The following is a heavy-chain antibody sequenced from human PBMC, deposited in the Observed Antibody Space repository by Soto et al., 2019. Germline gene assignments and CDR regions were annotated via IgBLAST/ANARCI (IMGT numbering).Heavy chain of an antibody. V-gene: IGHV4-4*07. Sequence: QVQLQESGPGLVKPSETLSLACTVSGGSISSYYWSWIRQPAGKGLEWIGRIYANGNTDYNPSLKSRVIMSVDTSKNQFSLNLISVTAADTAVYYCARDVAGHLWSGYYWYFDLWGRGTLVTVSS. J-gene: IGHJ2*01. CDR1: GGSISSYY. D-gene: IGHD3-3*02. CDR3: ARDVAGHLWSGYYWYFDL. CDR2: IYANGNT.